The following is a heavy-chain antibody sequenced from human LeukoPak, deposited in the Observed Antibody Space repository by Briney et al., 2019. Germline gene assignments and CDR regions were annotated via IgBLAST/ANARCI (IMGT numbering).Heavy chain of an antibody. Sequence: GSSVKVSCKASGGTFSSYAISWVRQAPGQGLEWMGGIIPIFGTANYAQKFQGRVTITADEPTSAAYMELSSLRSEDTAVYYCARAKRWLQLEAFDIWGQGTMVTVSS. D-gene: IGHD5-24*01. CDR3: ARAKRWLQLEAFDI. J-gene: IGHJ3*02. CDR2: IIPIFGTA. CDR1: GGTFSSYA. V-gene: IGHV1-69*01.